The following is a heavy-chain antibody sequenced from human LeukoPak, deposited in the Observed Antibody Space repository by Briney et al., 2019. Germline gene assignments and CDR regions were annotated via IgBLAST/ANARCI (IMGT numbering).Heavy chain of an antibody. J-gene: IGHJ3*02. CDR2: ITSSSSTI. CDR3: ARDLSNGFDI. V-gene: IGHV3-48*02. CDR1: EFTFNNYN. Sequence: GGSLRLSCAASEFTFNNYNMNWDRQAPGKGLEWVSFITSSSSTINYADSVKGRFTISRDNAKNSLYLQMNSLRDEDTAVYYCARDLSNGFDIWGQGTMVTVSS. D-gene: IGHD3-16*02.